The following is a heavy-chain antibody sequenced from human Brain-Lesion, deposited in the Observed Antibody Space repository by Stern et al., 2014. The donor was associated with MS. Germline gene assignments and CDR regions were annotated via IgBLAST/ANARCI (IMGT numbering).Heavy chain of an antibody. CDR2: LFNSGST. CDR3: ARGRVVPGFQYYATDV. J-gene: IGHJ6*02. CDR1: GGSISSGGYY. Sequence: VQLVESGPGLVKPSQTLSLSCTVSGGSISSGGYYWSWIRQPAGKGLEWIGRLFNSGSTSYTPSLKGRVTISIDTSKNQFSLRLNSMTAADTAVYYCARGRVVPGFQYYATDVWGQGTTVIVSS. V-gene: IGHV4-61*02. D-gene: IGHD2-2*01.